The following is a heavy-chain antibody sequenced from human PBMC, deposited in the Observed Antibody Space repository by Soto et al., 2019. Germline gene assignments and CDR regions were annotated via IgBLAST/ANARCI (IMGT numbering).Heavy chain of an antibody. D-gene: IGHD4-17*01. CDR2: ISAYTGNT. CDR1: GYTFTSYG. V-gene: IGHV1-18*01. Sequence: QVQLVQSGAEVKKPGASVKVSCKASGYTFTSYGISWVRQAPGQGLEWMGWISAYTGNTNYAQKLHGRVTLTTDTSTSTAYMEMRSLRSDDTAVYYCARDLMTTVTTRWFDPWGQGTLVTVSS. J-gene: IGHJ5*02. CDR3: ARDLMTTVTTRWFDP.